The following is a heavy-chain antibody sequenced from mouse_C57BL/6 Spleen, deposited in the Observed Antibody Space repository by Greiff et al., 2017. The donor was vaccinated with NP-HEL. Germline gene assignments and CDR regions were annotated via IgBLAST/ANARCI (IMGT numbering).Heavy chain of an antibody. D-gene: IGHD3-3*01. V-gene: IGHV5-17*01. CDR3: ARGAGTGDFDY. J-gene: IGHJ2*01. CDR1: GFTFSDYG. Sequence: EVKLMESGGGLVKPGGSLKLSCAASGFTFSDYGMHWVRQAPEKGLEWVAYISSGSSTIYYADTVKGRFTISRDNSKNTLFLQMSSLRSEDTAMYYCARGAGTGDFDYWGQGTTLTVSS. CDR2: ISSGSSTI.